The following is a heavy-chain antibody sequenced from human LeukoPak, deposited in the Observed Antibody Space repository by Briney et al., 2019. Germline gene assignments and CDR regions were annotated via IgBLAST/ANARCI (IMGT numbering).Heavy chain of an antibody. CDR1: GGSLRGYY. V-gene: IGHV4-34*01. D-gene: IGHD2-2*01. CDR2: INHSGST. J-gene: IGHJ6*03. CDR3: ARGVPAAISFGRYYYYYYMDV. Sequence: SETLSLTCAVYGGSLRGYYWSWIRQPPGKGLEWIGEINHSGSTNYNPSLKSRVTISVDTSKNQFSLKLSSVTAADTAVYYCARGVPAAISFGRYYYYYYMDVWGKGTTVTVSS.